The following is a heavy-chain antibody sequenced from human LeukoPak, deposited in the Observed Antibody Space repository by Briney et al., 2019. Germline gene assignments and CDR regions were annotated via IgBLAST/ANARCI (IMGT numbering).Heavy chain of an antibody. CDR1: GFTFGDYA. CDR2: IRSKAYGGTT. J-gene: IGHJ3*02. Sequence: GGSLRLSCTASGFTFGDYAMSWVRQAPGKGLEWVGFIRSKAYGGTTEYAASVKGRFTISRDDSKSIAYLQMNSLKTEDTAVYYCARGDCSGGSCYSDAFDIWGQGTMVIVSS. V-gene: IGHV3-49*04. CDR3: ARGDCSGGSCYSDAFDI. D-gene: IGHD2-15*01.